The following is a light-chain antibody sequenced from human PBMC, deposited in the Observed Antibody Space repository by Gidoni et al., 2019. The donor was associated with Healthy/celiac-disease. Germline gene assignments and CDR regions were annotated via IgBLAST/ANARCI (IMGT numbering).Light chain of an antibody. V-gene: IGLV2-23*01. J-gene: IGLJ2*01. CDR2: ERS. CDR3: CSYAGSSTLV. CDR1: SSDVGRYNL. Sequence: QSALTQPASVSGSPGQSITISCTGTSSDVGRYNLVSWYQQHPGKAPKLMIYERSKRPSGVSNRFSGSKSGNTASLTISGLQAEDEADYYCCSYAGSSTLVFGGGTKLTVL.